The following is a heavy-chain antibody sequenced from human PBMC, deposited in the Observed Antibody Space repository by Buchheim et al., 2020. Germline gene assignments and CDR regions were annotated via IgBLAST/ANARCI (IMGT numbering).Heavy chain of an antibody. V-gene: IGHV1-2*06. CDR2: INPNSGGT. J-gene: IGHJ6*02. D-gene: IGHD3-3*01. CDR3: ARVRYDFWSGYYYYYYGMDV. CDR1: GYTFTGYY. Sequence: QVQLVQSGAEVKKPGASVKVSCKASGYTFTGYYMHWGRQAPGQGLEWMGRINPNSGGTNYAQKFQGRVTMTRDTSISKAYMELSRLGSDDTAVYYCARVRYDFWSGYYYYYYGMDVWGQGTT.